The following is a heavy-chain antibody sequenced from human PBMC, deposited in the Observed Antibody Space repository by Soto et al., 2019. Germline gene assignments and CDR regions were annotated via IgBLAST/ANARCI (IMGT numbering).Heavy chain of an antibody. CDR3: ARLEYLLGARHYYYDGMDV. J-gene: IGHJ6*02. CDR2: INHSGST. CDR1: GGSFSGYY. V-gene: IGHV4-34*01. D-gene: IGHD6-6*01. Sequence: SETLSLTCAVYGGSFSGYYWSWIRQPPGKGLEWIGEINHSGSTNYNPSLKSRVTISVDTSKNQFSLKLSSVTAADTAVYYCARLEYLLGARHYYYDGMDVCFQGTTVSGS.